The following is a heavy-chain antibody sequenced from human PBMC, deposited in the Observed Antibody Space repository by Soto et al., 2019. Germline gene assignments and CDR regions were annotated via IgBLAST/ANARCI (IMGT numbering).Heavy chain of an antibody. Sequence: ASVKVSCKASGYTYSTYHTSWVRQAPGQGLEFIGWINVDNGNTNYGEKFRGRVTVTTDTSTRTAYMELGSLSADDTAVYYCATDFGETVGASDYWGQ. CDR1: GYTYSTYH. J-gene: IGHJ4*01. V-gene: IGHV1-18*01. CDR3: ATDFGETVGASDY. D-gene: IGHD1-26*01. CDR2: INVDNGNT.